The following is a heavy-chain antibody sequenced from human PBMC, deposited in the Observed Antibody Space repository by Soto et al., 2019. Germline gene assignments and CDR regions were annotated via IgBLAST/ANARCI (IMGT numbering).Heavy chain of an antibody. CDR2: IIPIIGII. Sequence: ASVKVSCKASGYTFTSYDINWVRQATGQGLEWMGRIIPIIGIINYAQKFQGRVTISADKFTGTAYMELTGLRSDDTAVYYCAGDPDSHYNDSHASSYPWGQGTLVTVSS. D-gene: IGHD4-4*01. CDR1: GYTFTSYD. CDR3: AGDPDSHYNDSHASSYP. V-gene: IGHV1-69*04. J-gene: IGHJ5*02.